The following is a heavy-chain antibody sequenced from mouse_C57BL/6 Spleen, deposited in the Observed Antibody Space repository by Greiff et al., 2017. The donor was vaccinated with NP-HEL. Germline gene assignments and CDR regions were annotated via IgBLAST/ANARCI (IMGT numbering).Heavy chain of an antibody. CDR2: ISYDGSN. J-gene: IGHJ2*01. Sequence: EVQLVESGPGLVKPSQSLSLTCSVTGYSITSGYYWNWIRQFPGNKLEWMGYISYDGSNNYNPSLKNRISITRDTSKNQFFLKLNSVTTEDTATYYCARRGLRRDYFDYWGQGTTLTVSS. CDR3: ARRGLRRDYFDY. V-gene: IGHV3-6*01. CDR1: GYSITSGYY. D-gene: IGHD2-2*01.